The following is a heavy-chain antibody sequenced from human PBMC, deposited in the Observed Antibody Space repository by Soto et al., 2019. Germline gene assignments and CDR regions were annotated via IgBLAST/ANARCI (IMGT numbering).Heavy chain of an antibody. CDR3: SADRGWELGRFDL. D-gene: IGHD1-26*01. CDR1: GFNFTDAW. V-gene: IGHV3-15*07. CDR2: IKTNTDGGTT. Sequence: EVQLVESGGGSVKPGGSLRLSCAASGFNFTDAWMNWVRQAPGKGLEWVGRIKTNTDGGTTDYPAPVRDRFTISRDDSKHTLSLQMNSLMTEDTAVYYCSADRGWELGRFDLWGQGTLVTVSS. J-gene: IGHJ5*02.